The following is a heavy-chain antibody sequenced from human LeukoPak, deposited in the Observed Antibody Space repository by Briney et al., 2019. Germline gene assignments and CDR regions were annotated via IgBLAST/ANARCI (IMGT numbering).Heavy chain of an antibody. CDR1: GFTFSSYA. J-gene: IGHJ6*03. Sequence: GGSLRLSCAASGFTFSSYAMTWVRQAPGKGLEYVSTISASSYSTYYADSVKGRFTISRDNSKNTLYLQMNSLRAEDTAVYYCARAPIYYYMDVWGKGTTVTVSS. V-gene: IGHV3-23*01. CDR2: ISASSYST. CDR3: ARAPIYYYMDV.